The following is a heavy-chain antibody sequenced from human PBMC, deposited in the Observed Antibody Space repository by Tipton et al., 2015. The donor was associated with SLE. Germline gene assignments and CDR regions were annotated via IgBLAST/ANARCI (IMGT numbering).Heavy chain of an antibody. CDR2: IDHSGSN. CDR1: GGSINSGDYY. CDR3: ARGGDRVFERGRQSAAAFDF. V-gene: IGHV4-31*03. D-gene: IGHD5-24*01. Sequence: TLSLTCTVSGGSINSGDYYWSWIRQPPGKGLEWIGYIDHSGSNYYTPSLKSRIIISVDTSKNQFSLKVTSATAADTAVYYCARGGDRVFERGRQSAAAFDFWSQGSLVTASS. J-gene: IGHJ4*02.